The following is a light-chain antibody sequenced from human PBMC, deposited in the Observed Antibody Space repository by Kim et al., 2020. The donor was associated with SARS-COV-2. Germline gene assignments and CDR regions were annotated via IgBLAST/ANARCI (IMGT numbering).Light chain of an antibody. J-gene: IGKJ4*01. CDR2: GAS. CDR3: QQYDDWPLT. Sequence: VSPGERATLTCRASQSVRSNLAWFQQKPDQAPRLVIVGASTRATGIPGRFSGGGSGTEFTLTISSLQSEDFAVYYCQQYDDWPLTFGGGTKVDIK. V-gene: IGKV3D-15*01. CDR1: QSVRSN.